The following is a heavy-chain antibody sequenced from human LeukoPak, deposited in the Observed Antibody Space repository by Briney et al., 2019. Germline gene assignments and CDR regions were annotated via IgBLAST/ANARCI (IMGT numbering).Heavy chain of an antibody. Sequence: SVKVSCKASGGTFSSYAISWVRQAPGQGLEWMGRIIPIFGTANYAQKFQGRVTITPDESTSTAYMELSSLRSEDTAVYYCARGSSASSGWYFPHFDYWGQGTLVTVSS. V-gene: IGHV1-69*13. CDR3: ARGSSASSGWYFPHFDY. J-gene: IGHJ4*02. CDR2: IIPIFGTA. D-gene: IGHD6-19*01. CDR1: GGTFSSYA.